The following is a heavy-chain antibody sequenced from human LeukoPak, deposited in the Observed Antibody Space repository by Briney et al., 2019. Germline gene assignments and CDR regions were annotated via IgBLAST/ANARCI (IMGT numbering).Heavy chain of an antibody. Sequence: SETLSLTCAVSGGSISSSNWWSWVRQPPGKGLEWIGEIYHSGSTNYNPSLKSRVTVSVDTSKNQFSLKLSSVTAADTAVYYCARDYYDSKIDYWGQGTLVTVSS. CDR2: IYHSGST. CDR1: GGSISSSNW. V-gene: IGHV4-4*02. CDR3: ARDYYDSKIDY. J-gene: IGHJ4*02. D-gene: IGHD3-22*01.